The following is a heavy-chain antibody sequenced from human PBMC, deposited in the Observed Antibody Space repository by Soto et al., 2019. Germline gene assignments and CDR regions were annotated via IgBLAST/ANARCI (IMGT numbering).Heavy chain of an antibody. CDR3: ARGGGDLDY. Sequence: PSATLSLTCPVSGGSIRSYYWSWIRQPPGKGLEWIGYIYYSGSTNYNPSLKSRVTISVDTSKNQFSLKLSSVTAADTAVYYCARGGGDLDYWGQGTLVTVSS. J-gene: IGHJ4*02. CDR1: GGSIRSYY. V-gene: IGHV4-59*01. CDR2: IYYSGST. D-gene: IGHD2-21*02.